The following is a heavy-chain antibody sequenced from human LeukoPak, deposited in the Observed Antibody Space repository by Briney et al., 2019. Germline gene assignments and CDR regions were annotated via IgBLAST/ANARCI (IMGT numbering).Heavy chain of an antibody. D-gene: IGHD3-3*01. CDR3: AKVGQDDFWSGYYPSYYYCYMDV. CDR1: GFTFSSYA. Sequence: GGSLRLSCAASGFTFSSYAMSWVRQAPGKGLEWVSAISGSGGSTYYADSVKGRFTISRDNSKNTLYLQMNSLRAEDTAVYYCAKVGQDDFWSGYYPSYYYCYMDVWGKGTTVTVSS. V-gene: IGHV3-23*01. J-gene: IGHJ6*03. CDR2: ISGSGGST.